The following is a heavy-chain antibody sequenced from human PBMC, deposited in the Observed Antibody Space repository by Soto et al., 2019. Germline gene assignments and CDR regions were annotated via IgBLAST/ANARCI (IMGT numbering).Heavy chain of an antibody. D-gene: IGHD6-19*01. CDR3: AKGSPAAVAGTANDAFDI. CDR1: GFTFSSYG. V-gene: IGHV3-30*18. J-gene: IGHJ3*02. Sequence: QVQLVESGGGVVQPGRSLRLSCAASGFTFSSYGMHWVRQAPSKGLEWVAVISYDGNNKFYGDSVKGRFTISRDNSKNTLYLQMNSLRAEDTAVYYYAKGSPAAVAGTANDAFDIWGQGTMVTVSS. CDR2: ISYDGNNK.